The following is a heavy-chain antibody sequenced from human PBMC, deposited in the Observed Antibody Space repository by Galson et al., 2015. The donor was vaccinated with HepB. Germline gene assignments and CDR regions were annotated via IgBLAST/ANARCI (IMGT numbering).Heavy chain of an antibody. V-gene: IGHV5-51*01. D-gene: IGHD1-1*01. Sequence: SGAEVKKPGESLKISCKGSGYAFTKYWIAWVRQMPGKGLEWMGIIYPGDSKTTYSPSFQGQVTISVDKSISTAYLQWSSLEASDTAMYYCARQIYPSTINLLGWDNYYYYLDVWGKGTTVTVSS. CDR2: IYPGDSKT. CDR3: ARQIYPSTINLLGWDNYYYYLDV. J-gene: IGHJ6*03. CDR1: GYAFTKYW.